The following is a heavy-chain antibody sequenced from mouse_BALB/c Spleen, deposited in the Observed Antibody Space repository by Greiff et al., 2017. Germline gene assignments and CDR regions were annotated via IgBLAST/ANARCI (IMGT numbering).Heavy chain of an antibody. CDR2: INPGSGGT. V-gene: IGHV1-54*01. CDR3: ARGPAWFAD. Sequence: QVQLQQSGAELVRPGTSVKVSCKASGYAFTNYLIEWVKQRPGQGLEWIGVINPGSGGTNYNEKFKGKATLTADKSSSTAYMQLSSLTSDDSAVYFCARGPAWFADWGQGTLVTVSA. J-gene: IGHJ3*01. CDR1: GYAFTNYL.